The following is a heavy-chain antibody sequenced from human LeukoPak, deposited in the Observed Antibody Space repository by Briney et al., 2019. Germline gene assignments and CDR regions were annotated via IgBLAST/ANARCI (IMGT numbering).Heavy chain of an antibody. CDR3: ARGVLGISSSWYDY. D-gene: IGHD6-13*01. CDR2: INPNSGGT. V-gene: IGHV1-2*02. J-gene: IGHJ4*02. CDR1: GYTFTGYY. Sequence: GASVKVSCKASGYTFTGYYMHWVRQAPGQGLEWMGWINPNSGGTNYAQKFQGRVAMTRDTSISTAYMELSRLRSDDTAVCYCARGVLGISSSWYDYWGQGTLVTVSS.